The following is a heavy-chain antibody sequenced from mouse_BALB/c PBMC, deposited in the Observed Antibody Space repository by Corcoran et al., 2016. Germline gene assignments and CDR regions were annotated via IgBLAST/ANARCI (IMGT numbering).Heavy chain of an antibody. CDR3: ARVVNYAMDY. D-gene: IGHD1-1*01. Sequence: LVKTGASVKISCKASGYSFTGYYMHWVKESHGKSLEGSGYISCYNGATSYNQKFKGKATFTVDTSSSTAYMQFNSLTSEDSAVYYCARVVNYAMDYWGQGTSVTVSS. CDR1: GYSFTGYY. V-gene: IGHV1S34*01. CDR2: ISCYNGAT. J-gene: IGHJ4*01.